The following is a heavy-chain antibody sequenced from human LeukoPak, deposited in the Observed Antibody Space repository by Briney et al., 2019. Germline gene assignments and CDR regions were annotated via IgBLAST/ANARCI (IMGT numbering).Heavy chain of an antibody. Sequence: GGSLRLSCEASGFTFNTYSMNCVRQAPGKRLEWVSSIISSIAYIWYADSLKGRFTISRDKAKNSLYLQMNSLSVEDTAVYYCARDAGGCSSGTCSPQFDPWGEGTLVTVSS. J-gene: IGHJ5*02. CDR2: IISSIAYI. CDR1: GFTFNTYS. CDR3: ARDAGGCSSGTCSPQFDP. D-gene: IGHD2-15*01. V-gene: IGHV3-21*01.